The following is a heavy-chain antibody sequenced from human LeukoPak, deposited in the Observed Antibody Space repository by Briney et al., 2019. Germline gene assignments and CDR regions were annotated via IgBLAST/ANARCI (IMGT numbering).Heavy chain of an antibody. CDR1: SGSFSGYY. CDR3: ARTITVAGKYYFDY. D-gene: IGHD6-19*01. V-gene: IGHV4-4*07. CDR2: IYTSGST. J-gene: IGHJ4*02. Sequence: PSETLSLTCSVYSGSFSGYYWSWIRQPAGKGLEWIGRIYTSGSTNYNPSLKSRVTISVDTSKNQFSLTLSSVTAADTAVYYCARTITVAGKYYFDYWGQGTLVTVSS.